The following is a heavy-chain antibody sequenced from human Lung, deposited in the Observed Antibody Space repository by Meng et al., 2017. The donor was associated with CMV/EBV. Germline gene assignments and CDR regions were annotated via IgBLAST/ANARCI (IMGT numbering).Heavy chain of an antibody. D-gene: IGHD3-22*01. J-gene: IGHJ6*02. CDR3: SRHLPTYYDDSSGYYYPYYYDGMDV. CDR2: IFSNDEK. Sequence: SGXXLVXPTETLTLTCTVSGFSLSNARMGVSWIRQPPGKALEWLAHIFSNDEKSYSTSLKSRLTISKDTSKSQVVLTMTNMDPVDTATYYCSRHLPTYYDDSSGYYYPYYYDGMDVXGQGXTVTVSS. CDR1: GFSLSNARMG. V-gene: IGHV2-26*01.